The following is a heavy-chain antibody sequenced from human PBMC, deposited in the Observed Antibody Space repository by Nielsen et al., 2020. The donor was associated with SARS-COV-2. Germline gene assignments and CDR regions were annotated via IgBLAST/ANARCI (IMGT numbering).Heavy chain of an antibody. J-gene: IGHJ6*03. CDR3: ARVNSSGYDILTGYYYYYYYYMDV. V-gene: IGHV3-21*01. CDR2: ISSSSSYI. D-gene: IGHD3-9*01. Sequence: GTLKISCAASGFTFSSYSMNWVRQAPGKGLEWVSSISSSSSYIYYADSVKGRFTISRDNAKNSLYLQMNSLRAEDTAVYYCARVNSSGYDILTGYYYYYYYYMDVWGKGTTVTVSS. CDR1: GFTFSSYS.